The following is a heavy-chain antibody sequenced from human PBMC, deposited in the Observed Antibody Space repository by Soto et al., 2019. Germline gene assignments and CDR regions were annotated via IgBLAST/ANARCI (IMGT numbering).Heavy chain of an antibody. D-gene: IGHD2-15*01. J-gene: IGHJ5*02. CDR3: AREVLGYCSGGSCYGVNWFDP. Sequence: SETLSLTCTVSGGSISSGGYYWSWIRQHPGKGLEWIGYIYYSGSTYYNPSLKSRVTISVDTSKNQFSLKLSSVTAADTAVYYCAREVLGYCSGGSCYGVNWFDPWGQGTLVTVSS. CDR1: GGSISSGGYY. V-gene: IGHV4-31*03. CDR2: IYYSGST.